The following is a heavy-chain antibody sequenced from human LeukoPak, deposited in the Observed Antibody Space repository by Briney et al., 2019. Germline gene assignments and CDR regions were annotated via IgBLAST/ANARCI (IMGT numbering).Heavy chain of an antibody. CDR1: GGSISSYY. V-gene: IGHV4-4*07. J-gene: IGHJ4*02. CDR2: IYTSGST. Sequence: SETLSLTCTVSGGSISSYYWSWLRQPAGKGLEWIGRIYTSGSTNYNPSLKSRVTMSVDTSKNQFSLKLSSVTAADTAVYYCATTLPGNYGSGSYTFDYWGQGTLVTVSS. D-gene: IGHD3-10*01. CDR3: ATTLPGNYGSGSYTFDY.